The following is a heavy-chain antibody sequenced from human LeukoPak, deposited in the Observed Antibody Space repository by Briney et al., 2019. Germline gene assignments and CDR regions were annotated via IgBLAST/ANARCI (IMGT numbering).Heavy chain of an antibody. CDR2: IYYIGST. CDR3: ARDIAVAGTGNWFDP. CDR1: GGSISSGDYY. J-gene: IGHJ5*02. V-gene: IGHV4-30-4*08. D-gene: IGHD6-19*01. Sequence: SETLSLTCTVAGGSISSGDYYWSWIRQPPGKGLEWIGYIYYIGSTYYNPSLKSRVTISVDTSKNQFSLKLSSVTAADTAVYYCARDIAVAGTGNWFDPWGQGTLVTVSS.